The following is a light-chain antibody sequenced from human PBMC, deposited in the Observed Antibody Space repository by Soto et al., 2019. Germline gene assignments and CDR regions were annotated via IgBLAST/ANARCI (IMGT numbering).Light chain of an antibody. V-gene: IGLV2-14*01. Sequence: QSALTQPASVSGSPGQSITISCTGTSTDVGDSNHVSWYQHHPGKAPKLIIYEVSYRPSGVSNRFSGSKSPYTASLTISGLQAEDEADYYCNSQTTSGIRVFGTGTKLTVL. J-gene: IGLJ1*01. CDR2: EVS. CDR1: STDVGDSNH. CDR3: NSQTTSGIRV.